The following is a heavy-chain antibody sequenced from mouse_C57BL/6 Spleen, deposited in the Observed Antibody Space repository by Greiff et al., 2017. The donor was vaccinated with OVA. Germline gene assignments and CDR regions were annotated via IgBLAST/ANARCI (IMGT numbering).Heavy chain of an antibody. CDR1: GYAFSSSW. J-gene: IGHJ4*01. D-gene: IGHD2-3*01. V-gene: IGHV1-82*01. CDR3: ARSDGYYGSYAMDY. CDR2: IYPGDGDT. Sequence: VQLQQSGPELVKPGASVKISCKASGYAFSSSWMNWVKQRPGTGLEWIGRIYPGDGDTNYNGKFKGKATLTADKSSSTAYMQLSSLTSEDSAVYFCARSDGYYGSYAMDYWGQGTSVTVSS.